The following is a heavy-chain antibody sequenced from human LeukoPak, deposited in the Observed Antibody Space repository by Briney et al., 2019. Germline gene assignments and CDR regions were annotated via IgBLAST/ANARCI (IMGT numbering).Heavy chain of an antibody. CDR1: GHTFTSYY. CDR2: INPGGGST. J-gene: IGHJ3*02. Sequence: ASVKVSCKASGHTFTSYYMHLVRQAPGQGLEWMGIINPGGGSTSYAQKFQGRVTMTRDTSTSTVYMQLSSLRPEDTAVYYCARVSLEAMEAFDIWRDGTAVAVSS. D-gene: IGHD1-1*01. CDR3: ARVSLEAMEAFDI. V-gene: IGHV1-46*01.